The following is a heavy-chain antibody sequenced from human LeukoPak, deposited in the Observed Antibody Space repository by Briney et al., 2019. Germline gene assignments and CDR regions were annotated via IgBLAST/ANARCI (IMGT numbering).Heavy chain of an antibody. CDR1: GFTFSSYA. CDR3: AKDLGYCSGGSCRPYYFDY. CDR2: ISGSGGST. J-gene: IGHJ4*02. Sequence: GGSLRLSCAASGFTFSSYAMSWVRQAPGKGLEWVSAISGSGGSTYYADSVKGRFTISRDNSKNTLYLQMSSLRAEDTAVYYCAKDLGYCSGGSCRPYYFDYWGQGTLVTVSS. V-gene: IGHV3-23*01. D-gene: IGHD2-15*01.